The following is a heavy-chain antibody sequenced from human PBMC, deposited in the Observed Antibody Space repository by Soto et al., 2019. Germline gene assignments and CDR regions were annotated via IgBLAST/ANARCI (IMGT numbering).Heavy chain of an antibody. J-gene: IGHJ6*02. CDR1: GFTLSSYS. CDR3: XXXXXXXXXXXXXXXXXXGMDV. V-gene: IGHV3-21*01. Sequence: EVQLVESGGGLVKPGGSLRLSCAASGFTLSSYSMNWVRQAPGKGLEWVSSSSSSSSYIYYADSVKGRFTISRDNAXXXXXXXXXXXXXXXXXXXXXXXXXXXXXXXXXXXXXXXGMDVWGQGTTVTVSS. CDR2: SSSSSSYI.